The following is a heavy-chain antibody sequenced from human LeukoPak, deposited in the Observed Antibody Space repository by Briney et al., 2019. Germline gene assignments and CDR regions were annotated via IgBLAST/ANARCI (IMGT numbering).Heavy chain of an antibody. CDR1: GFTFGDYA. CDR2: INSDGSST. CDR3: ARDIHHTAMVTWEYNFDY. J-gene: IGHJ4*02. D-gene: IGHD5-18*01. Sequence: AGGSLRLSCTASGFTFGDYAMSWVRQAPGKGLVWVSRINSDGSSTSYADSVKGRFTISRDNAKNTLYLQMNSLRAEDTAVYYCARDIHHTAMVTWEYNFDYWGQGTLVTVSS. V-gene: IGHV3-74*01.